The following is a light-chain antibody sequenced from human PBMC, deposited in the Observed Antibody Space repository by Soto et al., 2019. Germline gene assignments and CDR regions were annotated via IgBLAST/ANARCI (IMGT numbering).Light chain of an antibody. Sequence: EVVMTQSPATLSVFPGERATLSCRASQSVSTSVAWYQQKPGQAPRLLIYSAFTTASGIPARFSGGGSGTESTLTISSVESEDYAVYYCQQYSKGYTFGQETKLDIK. J-gene: IGKJ2*01. CDR2: SAF. V-gene: IGKV3-15*01. CDR3: QQYSKGYT. CDR1: QSVSTS.